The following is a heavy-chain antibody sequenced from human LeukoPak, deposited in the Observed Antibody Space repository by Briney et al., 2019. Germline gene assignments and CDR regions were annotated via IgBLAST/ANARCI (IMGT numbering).Heavy chain of an antibody. J-gene: IGHJ4*02. Sequence: GGSLRLSCAASGFTFSSYSMNWVRQAPGKGLEWVAVISYDGSNKYYADSVKGRFTISRDNSKNTLYLQMNSLRAEDTAVYYCAKDLKRGGGDYWGQGTLVTVSP. V-gene: IGHV3-30*18. CDR3: AKDLKRGGGDY. CDR1: GFTFSSYS. D-gene: IGHD3-10*01. CDR2: ISYDGSNK.